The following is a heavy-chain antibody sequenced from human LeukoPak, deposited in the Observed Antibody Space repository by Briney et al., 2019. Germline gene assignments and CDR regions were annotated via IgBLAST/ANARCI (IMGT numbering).Heavy chain of an antibody. CDR1: NGSISTYY. V-gene: IGHV4-59*01. D-gene: IGHD2-15*01. Sequence: NPSETLSLTCTVSNGSISTYYWSWIRQPLGKGLEWIGHIYHSGTPIYNPTLKSRVTMSVDTSKNQFSLHLTSVTAPDTAVYFCAGDFVGRWWYALWGRGTLVTVS. CDR3: AGDFVGRWWYAL. CDR2: IYHSGTP. J-gene: IGHJ2*01.